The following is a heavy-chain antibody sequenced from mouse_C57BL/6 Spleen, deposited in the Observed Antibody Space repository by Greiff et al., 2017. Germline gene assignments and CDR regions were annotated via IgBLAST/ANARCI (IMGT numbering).Heavy chain of an antibody. CDR2: IHPNSGST. V-gene: IGHV1-64*01. Sequence: QVQLQQPGAELVKPGASVKLSCKASGYTFTSYWMHWVKQRPGQGLEWIGMIHPNSGSTNYNEKFKSKATLTVDKSSSTAYMQLSSLTSEDSAVCYSERGLGREGYYFDYWGQGSTRTVSS. D-gene: IGHD4-1*01. CDR3: ERGLGREGYYFDY. CDR1: GYTFTSYW. J-gene: IGHJ2*01.